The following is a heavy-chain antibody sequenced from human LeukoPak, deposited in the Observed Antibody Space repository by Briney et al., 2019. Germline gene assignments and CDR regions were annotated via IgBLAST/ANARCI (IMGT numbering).Heavy chain of an antibody. CDR3: AKDPYYYDSSGYYYWPFDY. Sequence: GGSLRLSCAASGFTFSSYAMNWVRQAPGKGLEWVSAISGSGGSTYYADSVKGRFTISRDNSKNTLYLQMNSLRAEDTAVYYCAKDPYYYDSSGYYYWPFDYWGQGTLVTVSS. CDR2: ISGSGGST. CDR1: GFTFSSYA. J-gene: IGHJ4*02. D-gene: IGHD3-22*01. V-gene: IGHV3-23*01.